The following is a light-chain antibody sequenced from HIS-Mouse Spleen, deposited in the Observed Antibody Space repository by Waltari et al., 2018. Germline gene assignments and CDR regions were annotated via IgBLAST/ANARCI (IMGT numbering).Light chain of an antibody. V-gene: IGLV3-19*01. CDR1: SLRSYY. J-gene: IGLJ3*02. CDR3: NSRDSSGNNWV. CDR2: GKN. Sequence: SSQLTQDPAVSVALGQTVRITCQGDSLRSYYESCYQQKPGQAPVLGIYGKNNRPSGIPDRFSGSSSGNTASLTITGAQAEDEADYYCNSRDSSGNNWVFGGGTKLTVL.